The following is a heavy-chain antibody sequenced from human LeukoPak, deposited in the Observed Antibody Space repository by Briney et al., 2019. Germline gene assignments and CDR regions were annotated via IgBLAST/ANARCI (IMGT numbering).Heavy chain of an antibody. CDR2: ISWNSGSI. J-gene: IGHJ6*03. D-gene: IGHD2-2*01. V-gene: IGHV3-9*01. Sequence: GGSLRLSCAASGFTFDDYAMHWVRQAPGKGLEWVSGISWNSGSIGYADSVKGRFTISRDNAKNSLYLQMNSLRAEDTALYYCARSQPYYYYYMDVWGKGTKVNVSS. CDR3: ARSQPYYYYYMDV. CDR1: GFTFDDYA.